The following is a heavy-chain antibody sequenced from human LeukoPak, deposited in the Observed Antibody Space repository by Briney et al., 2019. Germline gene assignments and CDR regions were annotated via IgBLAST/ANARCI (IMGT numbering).Heavy chain of an antibody. CDR2: IYTSGST. D-gene: IGHD2-15*01. CDR3: ARENCSGGTCYTVGGDWFDP. V-gene: IGHV4-61*02. J-gene: IGHJ5*02. Sequence: SETLSLTCTVSGGSISSGSYYWSWIRQPAGKGLEWIGRIYTSGSTNYNPSLKSRVAISVDTSKNQFSLKLSSVTAADTAVYYCARENCSGGTCYTVGGDWFDPWGQGTLVTVSS. CDR1: GGSISSGSYY.